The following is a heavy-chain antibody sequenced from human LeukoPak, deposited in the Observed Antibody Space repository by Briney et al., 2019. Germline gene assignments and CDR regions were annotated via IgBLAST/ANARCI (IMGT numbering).Heavy chain of an antibody. CDR3: ARALGYCSGSSCYLDY. CDR1: GGTFSSYA. CDR2: IIPIFGTA. V-gene: IGHV1-69*13. J-gene: IGHJ4*02. Sequence: SVKVSCKASGGTFSSYAISWVRQAPGQGLEWMGGIIPIFGTANYAQKFQGRVTITADESTSTAYMELSSLRSEDTAVYYCARALGYCSGSSCYLDYWGQGTLVTVSS. D-gene: IGHD2-15*01.